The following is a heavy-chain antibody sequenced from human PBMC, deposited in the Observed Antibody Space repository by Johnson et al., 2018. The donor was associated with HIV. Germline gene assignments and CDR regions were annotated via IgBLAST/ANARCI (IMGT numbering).Heavy chain of an antibody. D-gene: IGHD3-16*01. CDR1: GFTFSDYY. CDR2: ITGSGSSI. V-gene: IGHV3-11*04. J-gene: IGHJ3*02. CDR3: AREGGSSGPDAFDI. Sequence: QVHLVESGGGLVKPGGSLRLSCAASGFTFSDYYMSWIRQAPGKGLEWVSYITGSGSSIYYADSVKGRFTISRDNAKNSLYLQMDSLRGEDTAVYYCAREGGSSGPDAFDIWGQGTMVTVSS.